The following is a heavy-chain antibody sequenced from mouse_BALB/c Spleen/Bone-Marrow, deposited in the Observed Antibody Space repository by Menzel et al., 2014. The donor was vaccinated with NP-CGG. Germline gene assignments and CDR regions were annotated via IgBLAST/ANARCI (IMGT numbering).Heavy chain of an antibody. V-gene: IGHV7-3*02. D-gene: IGHD2-10*02. J-gene: IGHJ3*01. CDR3: ARGYGNLGGFAY. CDR1: EFTFTDYY. CDR2: IRNKANGYTT. Sequence: EVMLVESGGGLVQPGGSLRLSCATSEFTFTDYYMSWVRQPPGKAHEWLGFIRNKANGYTTEYSASVKGRFTISRDNSQIILYLQMNTLRAEDIATYYCARGYGNLGGFAYWGQGTLVTVSA.